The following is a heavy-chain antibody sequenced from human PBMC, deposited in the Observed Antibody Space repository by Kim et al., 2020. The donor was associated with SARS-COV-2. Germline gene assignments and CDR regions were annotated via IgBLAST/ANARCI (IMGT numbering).Heavy chain of an antibody. CDR3: ARDLRIAARLNYYGMDV. Sequence: GGSLRLSCAGSGFTFSRYSMHWVRQAPGKGLEWVAVMSYDGSITYYADSVKGRFTISRDNSKNTLFLQMNSLRAEDTAVYYCARDLRIAARLNYYGMDVWGQGTTVTVSS. J-gene: IGHJ6*02. D-gene: IGHD6-6*01. CDR2: MSYDGSIT. CDR1: GFTFSRYS. V-gene: IGHV3-30*03.